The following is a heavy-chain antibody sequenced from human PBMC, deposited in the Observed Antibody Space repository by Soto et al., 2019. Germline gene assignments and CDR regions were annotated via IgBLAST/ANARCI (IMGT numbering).Heavy chain of an antibody. CDR2: ISYDGTIT. J-gene: IGHJ6*02. Sequence: PSETLSLSCAASGFTISNYGMHWVRQAPGKGLEWVAVISYDGTITYYADSVKGRFTISRDNSKNTLYLQMNSLRTEDTAVYYCATTRVGPCSSSICFSGIFDGMDVWGQGTTVTVSS. CDR3: ATTRVGPCSSSICFSGIFDGMDV. CDR1: GFTISNYG. V-gene: IGHV3-30-3*01. D-gene: IGHD2-2*01.